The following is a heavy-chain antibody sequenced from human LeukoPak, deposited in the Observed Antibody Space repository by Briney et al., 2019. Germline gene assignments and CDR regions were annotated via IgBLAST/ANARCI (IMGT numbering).Heavy chain of an antibody. V-gene: IGHV1-18*01. Sequence: ASVTVSCKASGYTFTNYDINWVRQAPGQGLEWMGWISAYNGNTNYAQKLQGRVTMTTDTSTSTAYMELRSLRSDDTAVYYCAGGWFGENGMDVWGQGTTVTVSS. D-gene: IGHD3-10*01. CDR3: AGGWFGENGMDV. CDR2: ISAYNGNT. CDR1: GYTFTNYD. J-gene: IGHJ6*02.